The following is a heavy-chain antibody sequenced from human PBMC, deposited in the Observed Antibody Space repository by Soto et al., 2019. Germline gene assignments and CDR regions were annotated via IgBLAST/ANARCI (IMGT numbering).Heavy chain of an antibody. Sequence: EVQLLESGGGLVQPGGSLRLSCVASGFSFSGFAMSWVRQAPGKGLVWVSSITGTGVSIYYADSVRGRFTISRDNSKNTLYLQMRSLRAEDTARYYCAKDSIPYSSSYDLDHWGRGALVTVSS. J-gene: IGHJ4*02. V-gene: IGHV3-23*01. CDR3: AKDSIPYSSSYDLDH. CDR1: GFSFSGFA. CDR2: ITGTGVSI. D-gene: IGHD6-6*01.